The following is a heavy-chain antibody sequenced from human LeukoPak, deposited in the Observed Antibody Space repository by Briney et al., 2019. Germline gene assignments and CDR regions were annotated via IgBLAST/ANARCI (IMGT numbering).Heavy chain of an antibody. D-gene: IGHD3-10*01. CDR1: GFTFTNAW. J-gene: IGHJ3*02. V-gene: IGHV3-15*01. CDR2: IKSKTDGGKT. Sequence: KPGGSLRLSCAASGFTFTNAWMSWVRQAPGKGLEWVVRIKSKTDGGKTDYAAPVKGRFTISRDDSKNTLYLQMNSLKTEDTAVYYCTTVGSGYLYAFDIWGQGTMVTVSS. CDR3: TTVGSGYLYAFDI.